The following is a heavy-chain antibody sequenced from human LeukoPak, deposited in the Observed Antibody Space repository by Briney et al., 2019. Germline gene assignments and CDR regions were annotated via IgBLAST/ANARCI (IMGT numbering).Heavy chain of an antibody. CDR1: GGSISSGDYY. J-gene: IGHJ4*02. D-gene: IGHD3-10*01. Sequence: SQTLSLTCTVSGGSISSGDYYWSWIRQPPGKGLEWIGYIYYSGSTYYNPSLKSRVTISVDTSKNQFSLKLSSVTAADTAVYYCATANTYYYGSESYFRSWGQGTLVTVSS. V-gene: IGHV4-30-4*01. CDR3: ATANTYYYGSESYFRS. CDR2: IYYSGST.